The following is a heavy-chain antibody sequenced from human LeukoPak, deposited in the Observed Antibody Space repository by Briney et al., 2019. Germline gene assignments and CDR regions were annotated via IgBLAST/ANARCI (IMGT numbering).Heavy chain of an antibody. CDR3: ARIPIYDFWSGYYTADAFDI. CDR2: INHSGST. J-gene: IGHJ3*02. Sequence: SETLSLTCAVYGGFFSGYYWSWIRQPPGKGLEWIGEINHSGSTNYNPSLKSRVTISVDTSKNQFSLKLSSVTAADTAVYYCARIPIYDFWSGYYTADAFDIWGQGTMVTVSS. D-gene: IGHD3-3*01. CDR1: GGFFSGYY. V-gene: IGHV4-34*01.